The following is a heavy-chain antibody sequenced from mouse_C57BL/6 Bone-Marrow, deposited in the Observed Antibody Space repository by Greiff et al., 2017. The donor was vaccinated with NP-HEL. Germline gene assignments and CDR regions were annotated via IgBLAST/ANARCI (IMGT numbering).Heavy chain of an antibody. V-gene: IGHV14-4*01. J-gene: IGHJ1*03. CDR2: IDPENGDT. Sequence: VQLQQPGAELVKPGASVKLSCKASGYTFTSYWMHWVKQRPGQGLEWIGWIDPENGDTEYASKFQGKATITADTSSNTAYLQLSSLTSEDTAVYYCTTITTVVDWYFDVWGTGTTVTVSS. D-gene: IGHD1-1*01. CDR1: GYTFTSYW. CDR3: TTITTVVDWYFDV.